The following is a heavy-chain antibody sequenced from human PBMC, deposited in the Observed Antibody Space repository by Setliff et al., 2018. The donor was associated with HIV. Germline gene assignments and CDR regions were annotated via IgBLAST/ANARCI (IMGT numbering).Heavy chain of an antibody. D-gene: IGHD6-13*01. Sequence: GESLKISCAASGFTFSGAEIHWVRQAAGKGLEWVGRIRSKADKYATDYGASAKGRFIISRDDSKKTAYLQMSSLRAEDTAMYYCSTRLRWSPEKIDYWGQGTLVTVSS. CDR2: IRSKADKYAT. V-gene: IGHV3-73*01. J-gene: IGHJ4*02. CDR3: STRLRWSPEKIDY. CDR1: GFTFSGAE.